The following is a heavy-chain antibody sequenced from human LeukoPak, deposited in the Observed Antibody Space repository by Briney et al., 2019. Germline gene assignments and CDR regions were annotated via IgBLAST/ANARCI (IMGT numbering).Heavy chain of an antibody. J-gene: IGHJ5*02. CDR3: ARKTCTTTSCLHP. D-gene: IGHD2-2*01. Sequence: ASVKVSCKASGYMFINYDINWVRQAAGQGLEWMAWMTPKTGNSGCAQRFQGRVTLTRDTSTGTAYMELSNLGSEDTAVYYCARKTCTTTSCLHPWGQGTLVTVSS. CDR2: MTPKTGNS. V-gene: IGHV1-8*01. CDR1: GYMFINYD.